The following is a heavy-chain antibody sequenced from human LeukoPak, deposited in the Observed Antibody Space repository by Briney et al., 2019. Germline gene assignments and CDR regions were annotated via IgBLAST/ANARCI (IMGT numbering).Heavy chain of an antibody. CDR3: ARDGFTMVRGVILYYGMDV. V-gene: IGHV1-69*05. Sequence: GASVKVSCKASGGTFSSYAISWVRQAPGQGLEWMGGIIPIFGTANYAQKFQGRVTMTRDTSTSTVYMELSSLRSEDTAVYYCARDGFTMVRGVILYYGMDVWGQGTTVTVSS. J-gene: IGHJ6*02. CDR2: IIPIFGTA. CDR1: GGTFSSYA. D-gene: IGHD3-10*01.